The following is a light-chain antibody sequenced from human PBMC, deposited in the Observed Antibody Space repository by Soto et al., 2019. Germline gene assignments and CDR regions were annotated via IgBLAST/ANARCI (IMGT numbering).Light chain of an antibody. CDR3: QQRSNWPIT. Sequence: EIVLTQSPATLSLSPGERATLSCRASQSVSSYLAWYQQKPGPAPRLLIYDASNRATGIPARFSGSGSGTDFTLTIISLEPEDFAVYYCQQRSNWPITFGQGTRLEIK. J-gene: IGKJ5*01. CDR2: DAS. CDR1: QSVSSY. V-gene: IGKV3-11*01.